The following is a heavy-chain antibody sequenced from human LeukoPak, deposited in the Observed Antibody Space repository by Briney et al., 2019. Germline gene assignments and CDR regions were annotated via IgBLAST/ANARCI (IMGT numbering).Heavy chain of an antibody. CDR2: ISSSSSYI. D-gene: IGHD6-6*01. J-gene: IGHJ3*02. CDR3: ARSSDDAFDI. Sequence: GGSLRLSCAASGFTFSSYSMNWVRQAPGKGLEWVSSISSSSSYIYYADSVKGRFTISRDNAKNTLYLQMNSLRAEDTAVYYCARSSDDAFDIWGQGTMVTVSS. CDR1: GFTFSSYS. V-gene: IGHV3-21*01.